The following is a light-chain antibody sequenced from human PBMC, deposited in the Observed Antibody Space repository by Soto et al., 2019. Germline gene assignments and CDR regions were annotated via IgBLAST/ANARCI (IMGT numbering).Light chain of an antibody. CDR1: QSISSW. CDR2: KAS. Sequence: SPSTLSESVGDRVTITCRASQSISSWLAWYQQKPGKAPKLLIYKASSLESGVPSRFSGSGSGTESTLTISSLQPDDFATYYCQQYNSYWTFGQGTKVDIK. CDR3: QQYNSYWT. J-gene: IGKJ1*01. V-gene: IGKV1-5*03.